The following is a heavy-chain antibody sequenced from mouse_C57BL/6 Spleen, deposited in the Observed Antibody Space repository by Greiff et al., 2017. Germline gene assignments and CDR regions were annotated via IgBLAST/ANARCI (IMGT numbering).Heavy chain of an antibody. CDR2: ISDGGSYT. V-gene: IGHV5-4*01. Sequence: EVQVVESGGGLVKPGGSLKLSCAASGFTFSSYAMSWVRQTPEKRLEWVATISDGGSYTYYPDNVTGRFTISRDNAKNNLYLQMSHLKSEDTAMYYCARERGYSNYEFAYWGQGTLVTVSA. J-gene: IGHJ3*01. D-gene: IGHD2-5*01. CDR1: GFTFSSYA. CDR3: ARERGYSNYEFAY.